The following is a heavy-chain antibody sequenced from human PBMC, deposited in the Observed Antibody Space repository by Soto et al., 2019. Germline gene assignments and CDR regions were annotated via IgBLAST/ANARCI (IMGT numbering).Heavy chain of an antibody. CDR2: INWKSDI. V-gene: IGHV3-9*01. Sequence: GGSLRLSCAVSGFTFDDNAMHWVRQAPEKGLEWVSGINWKSDIGYADSVKGRFTISRDNAENSLYLQMNSLRAEDTALYYCARASGRRDGYNFGYWGQGTLVTVSS. D-gene: IGHD5-12*01. CDR1: GFTFDDNA. J-gene: IGHJ4*02. CDR3: ARASGRRDGYNFGY.